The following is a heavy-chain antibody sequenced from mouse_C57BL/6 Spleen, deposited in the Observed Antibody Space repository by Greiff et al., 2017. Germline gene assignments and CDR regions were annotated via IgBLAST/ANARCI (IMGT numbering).Heavy chain of an antibody. CDR2: IRYSGST. CDR3: ARGGYYDYDGAFAY. CDR1: GYSITSGYD. V-gene: IGHV3-1*01. Sequence: EVQLQQSGPGMVKPSQSLSLTCTVSGYSITSGYDWHWNRHFPGNKLEWMGYIRYSGSTNYNPSLKSRITLTHDTSKNHFFLKLSSVTTEDTAAYYCARGGYYDYDGAFAYWGQGTLVTVSA. D-gene: IGHD2-4*01. J-gene: IGHJ3*01.